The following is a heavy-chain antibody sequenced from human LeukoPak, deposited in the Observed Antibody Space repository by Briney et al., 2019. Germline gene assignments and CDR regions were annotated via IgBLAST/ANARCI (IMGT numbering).Heavy chain of an antibody. Sequence: GGSLRLSCAASGFNVSSNYMRWVRQAPGKGLQWVSLIYIGGTTYYAASVKGRFTISRDNSKNTLYLQMNSLRAEDTAVYFCARGVAGPHEFDYWGQGTLVTVSS. V-gene: IGHV3-53*01. D-gene: IGHD6-19*01. CDR1: GFNVSSNY. J-gene: IGHJ4*02. CDR2: IYIGGTT. CDR3: ARGVAGPHEFDY.